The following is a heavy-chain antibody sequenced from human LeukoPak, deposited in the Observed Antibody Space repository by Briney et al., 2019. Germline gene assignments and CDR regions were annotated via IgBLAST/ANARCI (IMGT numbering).Heavy chain of an antibody. CDR1: GFTFSSYA. D-gene: IGHD3-22*01. V-gene: IGHV3-23*01. J-gene: IGHJ3*02. CDR2: INYSGGST. CDR3: AKPYDSSGYLKSAAFDI. Sequence: GGSLRLSCAASGFTFSSYAMSWVRQAPGKGLEWVSGINYSGGSTYYADSVKGRFTISRDNSKNTLYLQMNSLRAEDTAVYYCAKPYDSSGYLKSAAFDIWGQGTMVTVSS.